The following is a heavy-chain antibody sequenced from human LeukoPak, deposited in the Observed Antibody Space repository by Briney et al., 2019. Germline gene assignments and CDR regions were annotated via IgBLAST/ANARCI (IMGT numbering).Heavy chain of an antibody. CDR3: AKDQQQLVPYYYYYYGMDV. CDR1: GFTFSSYA. D-gene: IGHD6-13*01. V-gene: IGHV3-23*01. Sequence: GGSLRLSCAASGFTFSSYATSWVRQAPGKGLEWVSAISGSGGSTYYADSVKGRFTISRDNSKNTLYLQMNSLRAEDTAVYYCAKDQQQLVPYYYYYYGMDVWGQGTTVTVSS. J-gene: IGHJ6*02. CDR2: ISGSGGST.